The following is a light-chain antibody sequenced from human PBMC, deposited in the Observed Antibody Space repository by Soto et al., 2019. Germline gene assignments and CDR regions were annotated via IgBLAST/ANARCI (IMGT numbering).Light chain of an antibody. CDR1: SSDVGAYDA. Sequence: QSVLAQPASVSGSPGQSITISCTGTSSDVGAYDAVSWYQQHPGKAPQVIIYRGTKRPSGVSTRCSGSVSGNTASLTVSGLQAEDEAEYFCCSSAPETTYVFGTGTKVPVL. V-gene: IGLV2-23*01. J-gene: IGLJ1*01. CDR2: RGT. CDR3: CSSAPETTYV.